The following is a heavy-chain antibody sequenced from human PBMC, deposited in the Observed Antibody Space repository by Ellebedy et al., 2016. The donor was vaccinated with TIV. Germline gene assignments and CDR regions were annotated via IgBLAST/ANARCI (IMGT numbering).Heavy chain of an antibody. V-gene: IGHV3-7*01. CDR3: ATDGSYGDYLSPAHAFEI. CDR1: GFSFRSYW. J-gene: IGHJ3*02. D-gene: IGHD4-17*01. Sequence: GESLKISCAASGFSFRSYWMSWVRQAPGKGLEWVANINQDGSMKYFVDSVKGRFTLSRDHAKNSLYLEMNSLRAEDTAVYYCATDGSYGDYLSPAHAFEIWGQGTMVAVSS. CDR2: INQDGSMK.